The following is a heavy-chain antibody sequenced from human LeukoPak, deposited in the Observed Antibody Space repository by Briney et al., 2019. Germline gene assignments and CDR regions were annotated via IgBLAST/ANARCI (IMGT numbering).Heavy chain of an antibody. V-gene: IGHV3-21*01. CDR2: ITSSSSYI. CDR3: ARVLSGTLTFDH. D-gene: IGHD3-9*01. CDR1: GFTFSSYT. J-gene: IGHJ4*02. Sequence: GGSLGLSCAASGFTFSSYTMNWVRQAPGKGLEWVSSITSSSSYIYYTDSAKGRFTISRDNAKNSLFLQMNSLRAEDTAVYYCARVLSGTLTFDHWGQGTLVAVSS.